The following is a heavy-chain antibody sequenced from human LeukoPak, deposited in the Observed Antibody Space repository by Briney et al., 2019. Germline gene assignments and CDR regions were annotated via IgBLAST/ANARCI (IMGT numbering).Heavy chain of an antibody. CDR3: ARDKDIPSSGTDY. V-gene: IGHV3-11*04. CDR2: IGSSGSTI. CDR1: GFTFSDYY. Sequence: GGSLRLSCAASGFTFSDYYMSWIRQAPGKGLEWVSYIGSSGSTIYYADSVKGRFTISRDNAKNSLYLQMDSLRAEDTAVYYCARDKDIPSSGTDYWGQGTLVTVSS. D-gene: IGHD2-2*02. J-gene: IGHJ4*02.